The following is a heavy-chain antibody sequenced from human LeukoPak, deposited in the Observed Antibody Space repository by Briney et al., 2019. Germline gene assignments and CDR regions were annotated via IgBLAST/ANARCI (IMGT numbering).Heavy chain of an antibody. CDR3: VTIQAADDAFDI. V-gene: IGHV3-64D*06. CDR2: ISSNGGST. D-gene: IGHD6-13*01. CDR1: GFTYNSYA. J-gene: IGHJ3*02. Sequence: GGSLRLSCSASGFTYNSYAMHCVRQAPGKGLEYVSAISSNGGSTYYSDSVKGRFTISRDNSKNTLYLQMASVRVEDTAVYYCVTIQAADDAFDIWGQGTMVTVSS.